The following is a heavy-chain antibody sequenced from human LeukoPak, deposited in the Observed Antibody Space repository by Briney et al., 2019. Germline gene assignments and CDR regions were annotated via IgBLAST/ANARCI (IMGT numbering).Heavy chain of an antibody. CDR1: GYTFTGYY. V-gene: IGHV1-2*02. CDR2: INPNSGGT. J-gene: IGHJ4*02. Sequence: VASVKVSCKASGYTFTGYYMHWVRQAPGQGLEWMGWINPNSGGTNYAQKFQGRVTMTRDTSISTAYMEPSRLRSDDTAVYYCARDLPGGSGWFDFDYWGQGTLVTVSS. CDR3: ARDLPGGSGWFDFDY. D-gene: IGHD6-19*01.